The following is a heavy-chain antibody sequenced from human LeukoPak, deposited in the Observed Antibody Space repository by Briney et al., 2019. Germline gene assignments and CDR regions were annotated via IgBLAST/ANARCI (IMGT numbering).Heavy chain of an antibody. Sequence: PGGSLRLSCAASGFTFSSYGMHWVRQAPGKGLEWVAFIWYDGSDKDYADSVKGRFTISRDNSKNTLYLQMNSLRAEDTAVYYCARNLPYDSSGYSVAFDIWGQGTMVTVSS. J-gene: IGHJ3*02. CDR3: ARNLPYDSSGYSVAFDI. CDR2: IWYDGSDK. D-gene: IGHD3-22*01. V-gene: IGHV3-33*01. CDR1: GFTFSSYG.